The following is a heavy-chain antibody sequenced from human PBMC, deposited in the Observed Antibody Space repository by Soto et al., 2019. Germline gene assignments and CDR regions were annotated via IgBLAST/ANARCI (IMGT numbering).Heavy chain of an antibody. CDR3: ASIGGSSSSNWFDP. J-gene: IGHJ5*02. V-gene: IGHV4-59*01. D-gene: IGHD6-6*01. Sequence: SETLSLTCTVSGGSISSYYWSWIRQPPGKGLEWIGYIYYSGSTNYNPSLKSRVTISVDTSKNQFSLKLSSVTAADTAVYYCASIGGSSSSNWFDPWGQGTPVTVSS. CDR1: GGSISSYY. CDR2: IYYSGST.